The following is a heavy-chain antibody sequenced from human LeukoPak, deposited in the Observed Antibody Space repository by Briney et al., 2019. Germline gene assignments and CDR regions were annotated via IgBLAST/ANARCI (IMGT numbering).Heavy chain of an antibody. V-gene: IGHV3-7*03. CDR3: AKVVVTAIKYYFDY. Sequence: PGGSLRLSCAGSGFTFSSHWMTWVRQTPGKGLEWVASIKHDGSEKNYVDSVKGRFTISRDNSKNTLDLQMNSLRAEDTAVYYCAKVVVTAIKYYFDYWGQGTLVTVSS. D-gene: IGHD2-21*02. CDR1: GFTFSSHW. CDR2: IKHDGSEK. J-gene: IGHJ4*02.